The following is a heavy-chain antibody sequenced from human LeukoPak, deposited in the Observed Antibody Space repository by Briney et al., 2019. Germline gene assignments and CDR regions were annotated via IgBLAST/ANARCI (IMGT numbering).Heavy chain of an antibody. CDR1: GFTFSSYA. V-gene: IGHV3-23*01. J-gene: IGHJ6*02. Sequence: GGSLRLSCAASGFTFSSYAMSWVRQAPGKGLEWVSAISGSGGSTYYADSVKGRFTISRGNSKNTLYLQMNSLRAEDTAVYYCARALGAYGSGSYFRTPYGMDVWGQGTTVTVSS. CDR3: ARALGAYGSGSYFRTPYGMDV. CDR2: ISGSGGST. D-gene: IGHD3-10*01.